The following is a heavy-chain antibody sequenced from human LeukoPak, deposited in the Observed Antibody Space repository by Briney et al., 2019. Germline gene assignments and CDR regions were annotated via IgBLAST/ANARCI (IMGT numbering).Heavy chain of an antibody. CDR1: GFTFSSYG. J-gene: IGHJ4*02. V-gene: IGHV3-30*02. CDR3: AKDTNRVYYFDY. D-gene: IGHD1-14*01. Sequence: TGGSLRLSCAASGFTFSSYGMHWVRQAPGKGLEWVAFIRYDGSNKYYADSVKGRFTISRDNSKNTLYLQMNSLRAEDTAVYYCAKDTNRVYYFDYWGQGTLVTVSP. CDR2: IRYDGSNK.